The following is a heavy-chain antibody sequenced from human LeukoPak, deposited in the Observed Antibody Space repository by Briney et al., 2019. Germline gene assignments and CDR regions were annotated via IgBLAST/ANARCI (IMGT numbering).Heavy chain of an antibody. CDR3: ARDPRNYYGSGSYYSN. J-gene: IGHJ4*02. CDR2: IYYSGST. CDR1: GGSITSSSYY. D-gene: IGHD3-10*01. V-gene: IGHV4-39*07. Sequence: SETLSLTCTVSGGSITSSSYYWGWIRQPPGKGLEWIGTIYYSGSTYYNPSLKSRVTISLDTSKNQFSLKLSSVTAADTAVYYCARDPRNYYGSGSYYSNWGQGTLVPSPQ.